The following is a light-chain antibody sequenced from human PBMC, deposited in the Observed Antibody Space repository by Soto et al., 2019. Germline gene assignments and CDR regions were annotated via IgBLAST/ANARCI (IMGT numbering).Light chain of an antibody. J-gene: IGKJ1*01. CDR3: QQYHIYSGT. CDR1: QTIDSW. CDR2: KAS. V-gene: IGKV1-5*03. Sequence: DIQMTQSPSTLSASVGDRVTITCRASQTIDSWLAWYQQRPGKPPNLLIYKASTLASGVPSRFSGSGSGTEFTLTINSLQXDDFATYYCQQYHIYSGTFGQGTKVEIK.